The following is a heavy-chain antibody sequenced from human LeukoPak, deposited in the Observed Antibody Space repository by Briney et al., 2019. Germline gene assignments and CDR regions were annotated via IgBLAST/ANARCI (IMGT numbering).Heavy chain of an antibody. CDR3: AWVYSPTIPLFYYYDMDV. J-gene: IGHJ6*04. D-gene: IGHD1-26*01. CDR2: INSDGSST. Sequence: GGSLRLSCAASGFTFSSYWMHWVRHATGKGLVWVSRINSDGSSTNSADSLKGRVTISRDNDKNTLYLHMNSLREDDTAVYYCAWVYSPTIPLFYYYDMDVWGKGTTVTVSS. V-gene: IGHV3-74*01. CDR1: GFTFSSYW.